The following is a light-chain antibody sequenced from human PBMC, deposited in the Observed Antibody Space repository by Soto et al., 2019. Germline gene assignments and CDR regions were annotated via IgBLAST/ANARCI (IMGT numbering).Light chain of an antibody. CDR3: SSYAGSNKDV. CDR2: EVS. V-gene: IGLV2-8*01. Sequence: QSVLTQPPSASGSPGQSVTISCTGTSSDVGAYNYVSWYQQHPGKAPKLMIYEVSERPSGVPGRFPGSKSGHTASLTVSGLQAEDEADYYCSSYAGSNKDVFGTGTKVTVL. CDR1: SSDVGAYNY. J-gene: IGLJ1*01.